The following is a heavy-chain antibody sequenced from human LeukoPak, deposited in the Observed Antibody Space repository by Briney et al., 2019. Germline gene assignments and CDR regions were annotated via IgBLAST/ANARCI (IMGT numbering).Heavy chain of an antibody. CDR1: GYTFTSYG. V-gene: IGHV1-18*01. CDR2: ISAYNGNT. D-gene: IGHD3-9*01. CDR3: ARGFYDILTGYHYYYYYYMDV. J-gene: IGHJ6*03. Sequence: ASVKVSCKASGYTFTSYGISWVRQAPGQGLEWMGWISAYNGNTNYAQKLQGRVTMTTDTSTSTAYMELSSLRSEDTAVYYCARGFYDILTGYHYYYYYYMDVWGKGTTVTVSS.